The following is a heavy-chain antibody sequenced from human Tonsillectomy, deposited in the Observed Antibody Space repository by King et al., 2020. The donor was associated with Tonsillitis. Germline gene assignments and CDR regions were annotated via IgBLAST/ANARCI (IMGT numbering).Heavy chain of an antibody. J-gene: IGHJ4*02. CDR1: GYTFRSYG. CDR2: IRYDGHDK. V-gene: IGHV3-30*02. CDR3: ARESARQFAYYFDN. D-gene: IGHD5-24*01. Sequence: VQLVESGGGVVQPGGSVRLSCAASGYTFRSYGMHWVRQAPGKGLEWVAFIRYDGHDKHYADSVKGRLSIPRDNSKETLYLQVNSLRAEDTAVYYCARESARQFAYYFDNWGQGTLVTVSS.